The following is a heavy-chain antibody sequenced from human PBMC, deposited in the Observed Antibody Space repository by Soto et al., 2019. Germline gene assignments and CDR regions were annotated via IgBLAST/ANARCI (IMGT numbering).Heavy chain of an antibody. CDR1: GYTFSDRG. CDR2: VSTYSDVT. V-gene: IGHV1-18*01. Sequence: HLVQSGPEMKKPGASVKVSCEASGYTFSDRGITWVRQAPGQGLEWMGWVSTYSDVTKYAQKFQGRVTMTADTSTNTAYMELRSLKSDDTAVYFCAVNYDSRGYEDLDYWGQGSLVSVSS. J-gene: IGHJ4*02. D-gene: IGHD3-22*01. CDR3: AVNYDSRGYEDLDY.